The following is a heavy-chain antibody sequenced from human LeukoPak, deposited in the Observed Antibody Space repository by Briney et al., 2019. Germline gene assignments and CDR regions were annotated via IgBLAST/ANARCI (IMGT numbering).Heavy chain of an antibody. D-gene: IGHD3-10*01. V-gene: IGHV4-34*01. CDR3: ARGLNYYGSLTWDY. J-gene: IGHJ4*02. Sequence: SETLSLTCAVYGGSFSGYYWSWIRQPPGKGLEWIGEINRSGSTNYNPSLKSRVTISVDTSKNQFSLKLSSVTAADTAVYYCARGLNYYGSLTWDYWGQGTLVTVSS. CDR2: INRSGST. CDR1: GGSFSGYY.